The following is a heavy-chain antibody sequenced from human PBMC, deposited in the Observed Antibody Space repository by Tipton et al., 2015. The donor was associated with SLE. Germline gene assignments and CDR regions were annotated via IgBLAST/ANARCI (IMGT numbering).Heavy chain of an antibody. CDR3: AKKERGYDSSGYSFFDY. D-gene: IGHD3-22*01. CDR2: ISYDGSNK. V-gene: IGHV3-30*18. J-gene: IGHJ4*02. CDR1: GFTFSDYY. Sequence: SLRLSCAASGFTFSDYYMSWIRQAPGKGLEWVAVISYDGSNKYYADSVKGRFTISRDNSKNTLYLQMNSLRAEDTAVYYCAKKERGYDSSGYSFFDYWGQGTLVTVSS.